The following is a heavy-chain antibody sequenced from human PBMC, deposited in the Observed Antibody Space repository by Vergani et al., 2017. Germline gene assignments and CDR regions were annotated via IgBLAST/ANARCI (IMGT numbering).Heavy chain of an antibody. J-gene: IGHJ3*02. CDR1: GGSISSYY. D-gene: IGHD3-22*01. CDR3: ARLSITMIARGAFDI. Sequence: QVQLQESGPGLVKPSETLSLTCTVSGGSISSYYWSWIRQPPGKGLEWIGYIYYSGSTNYNPSLQSRVTISVETSKNQFSLKLSSVTAADTAVYYCARLSITMIARGAFDIWGQGTMVTVSS. CDR2: IYYSGST. V-gene: IGHV4-59*08.